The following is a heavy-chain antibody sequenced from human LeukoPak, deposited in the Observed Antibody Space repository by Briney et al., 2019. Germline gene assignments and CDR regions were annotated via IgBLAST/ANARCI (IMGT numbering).Heavy chain of an antibody. V-gene: IGHV4-39*01. CDR3: ARRYPYCSSTSCYPLPYFDY. CDR1: GGSISSSSYY. Sequence: SETLSLTCTVSGGSISSSSYYWGWIRQPPGKGLEWIGSIYYSGSTYYNPSLKSRVTISVDTSKNQLYLKLSSVTAADTAVYYCARRYPYCSSTSCYPLPYFDYWGQGTLVTVSS. D-gene: IGHD2-2*01. J-gene: IGHJ4*02. CDR2: IYYSGST.